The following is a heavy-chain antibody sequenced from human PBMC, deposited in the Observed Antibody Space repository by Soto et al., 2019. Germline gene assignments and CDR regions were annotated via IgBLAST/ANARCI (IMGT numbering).Heavy chain of an antibody. D-gene: IGHD2-2*01. CDR1: GGTFSSYT. J-gene: IGHJ3*02. CDR2: IIPILGIA. CDR3: ASLIVVVPAAKSSGNDAFDI. Sequence: SVKVSCTASGGTFSSYTSSWVRQATGQGLEWMGRIIPILGIANYAQKFQGRVTITADKSTSTAYMELSSLRSEDTAVNYCASLIVVVPAAKSSGNDAFDIWGQGTMVTVSS. V-gene: IGHV1-69*02.